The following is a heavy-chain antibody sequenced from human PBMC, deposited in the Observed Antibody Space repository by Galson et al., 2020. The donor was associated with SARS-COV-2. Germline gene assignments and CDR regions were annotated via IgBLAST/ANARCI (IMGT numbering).Heavy chain of an antibody. CDR2: IYYSGST. CDR3: ARDHYCSGSPGYFDL. J-gene: IGHJ2*01. Sequence: SETLSLTCTVSGGSISTGGYYWSWIRQLPGKGLEWICYIYYSGSTYYNPSLKSRLIISIDTSKNQFSLELRSVTAADTAVYYCARDHYCSGSPGYFDLWGRGTLVTFSS. CDR1: GGSISTGGYY. V-gene: IGHV4-31*03. D-gene: IGHD3-10*01.